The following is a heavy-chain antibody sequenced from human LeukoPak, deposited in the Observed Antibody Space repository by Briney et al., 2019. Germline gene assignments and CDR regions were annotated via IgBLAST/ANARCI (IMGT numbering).Heavy chain of an antibody. V-gene: IGHV4-39*01. CDR2: IYYSGST. D-gene: IGHD2-15*01. Sequence: SETLSLTCTVSGGSLSSSSYYWGWIRQPPGKGLEWIGSIYYSGSTYYNPSLKSRVTISEDTSKNQFSLKLSSVTAADAAVYYCAKLGYCSGGSCYPTDYWGQETLVTVSS. CDR3: AKLGYCSGGSCYPTDY. CDR1: GGSLSSSSYY. J-gene: IGHJ4*02.